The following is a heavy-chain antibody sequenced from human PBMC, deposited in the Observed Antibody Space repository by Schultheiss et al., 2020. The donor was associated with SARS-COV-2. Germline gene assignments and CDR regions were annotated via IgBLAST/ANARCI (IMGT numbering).Heavy chain of an antibody. Sequence: SETLSLTCIVSDGSISSGGYYWSWIRQHPGKGLEWIGYIYYSGSTNYNPSLKSRVTISVDTPKNQFSLKLSSVTAADTAVYYCARDRNRIGMDVWGQGTTVTVSS. CDR1: DGSISSGGYY. D-gene: IGHD2-15*01. J-gene: IGHJ6*02. V-gene: IGHV4-61*08. CDR2: IYYSGST. CDR3: ARDRNRIGMDV.